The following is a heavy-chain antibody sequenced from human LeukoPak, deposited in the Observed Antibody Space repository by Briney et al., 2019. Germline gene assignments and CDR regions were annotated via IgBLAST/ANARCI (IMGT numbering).Heavy chain of an antibody. Sequence: PGGFLRLSCAASGFTFTNYWMSWVRQAPGKGLEWVANIKQDGSEKYYVDSVKGRFTISRDNAKNSLYLQMNSLRAEDTAVYYCARGTGRSWGQGTLVTVSS. CDR2: IKQDGSEK. CDR1: GFTFTNYW. V-gene: IGHV3-7*01. J-gene: IGHJ4*02. D-gene: IGHD6-6*01. CDR3: ARGTGRS.